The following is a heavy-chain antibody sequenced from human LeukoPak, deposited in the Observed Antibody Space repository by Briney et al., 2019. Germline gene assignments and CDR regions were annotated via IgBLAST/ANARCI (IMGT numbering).Heavy chain of an antibody. V-gene: IGHV4-61*02. J-gene: IGHJ4*02. CDR2: IFSTGST. CDR1: GGSIGSGSYY. D-gene: IGHD5-18*01. CDR3: ARDICGYNYGCFDS. Sequence: PSETLSLTCEVSGGSIGSGSYYWGWIRQPAGKALEWIGRIFSTGSTNYNPSLKSRVTISVDTSKNQFSLNLSSVTAADTAVYYCARDICGYNYGCFDSWGQGTLVTVSS.